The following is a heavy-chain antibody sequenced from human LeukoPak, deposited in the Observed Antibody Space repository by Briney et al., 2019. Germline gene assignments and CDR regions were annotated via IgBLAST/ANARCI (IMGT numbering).Heavy chain of an antibody. CDR3: AREGGPYRPLDY. D-gene: IGHD3-16*01. CDR2: VNLQGST. CDR1: GGSITQTNW. Sequence: SETLSPTCDVSGGSITQTNWTWVRQPPGKGLEWIVEVNLQGSTNYNPSLMGRVAISVDTPETHVPLQLTSVTAADTAVYYCAREGGPYRPLDYSGQGTLVSVS. J-gene: IGHJ4*02. V-gene: IGHV4-4*02.